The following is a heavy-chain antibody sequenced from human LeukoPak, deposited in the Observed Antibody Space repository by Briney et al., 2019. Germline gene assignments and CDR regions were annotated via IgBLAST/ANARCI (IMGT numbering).Heavy chain of an antibody. CDR1: GFTVSSNY. Sequence: PGGSLRLSCAASGFTVSSNYMSWVRQAPGKGLEWVSVIYSGGSTYYADSVKGRFTISRDNSKNTLYLQMNSLRAEDTAVCYCARFGQGTAAGRDYLGQGTLVTVSS. D-gene: IGHD6-13*01. CDR2: IYSGGST. CDR3: ARFGQGTAAGRDY. J-gene: IGHJ4*02. V-gene: IGHV3-66*02.